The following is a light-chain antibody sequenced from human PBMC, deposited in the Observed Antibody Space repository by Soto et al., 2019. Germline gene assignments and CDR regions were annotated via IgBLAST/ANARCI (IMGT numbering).Light chain of an antibody. CDR3: QQRSNWPRT. CDR2: DAS. Sequence: EIVLTQSPATLSLSPGERATLSCRASQSVSSYLAWYQQKPGQAPRLLIYDASNTAPGIPARFSGSGSGTDFPLTISSLEPEDVAVYYCQQRSNWPRTFGQGTKLEIK. CDR1: QSVSSY. V-gene: IGKV3-11*01. J-gene: IGKJ2*01.